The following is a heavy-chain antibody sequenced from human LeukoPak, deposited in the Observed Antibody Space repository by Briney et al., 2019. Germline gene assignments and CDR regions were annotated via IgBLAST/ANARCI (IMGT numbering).Heavy chain of an antibody. J-gene: IGHJ3*01. CDR2: IYYNGRV. D-gene: IGHD3-10*01. V-gene: IGHV4-59*01. CDR1: GGSISSYY. Sequence: SETLSLTCTVSGGSISSYYWSWIRQPPGKGLEWIGHIYYNGRVNYNPSLNSRVTMSVDTSKNQFSLKVNSLTAADTAVYYCARGGDDTFDVWGQGTMVTVSS. CDR3: ARGGDDTFDV.